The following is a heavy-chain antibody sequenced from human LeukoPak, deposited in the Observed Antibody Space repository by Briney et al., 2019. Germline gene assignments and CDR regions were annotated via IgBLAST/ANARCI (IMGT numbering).Heavy chain of an antibody. CDR1: GFTFNTYS. J-gene: IGHJ4*02. CDR2: ISGSGGST. D-gene: IGHD6-19*01. CDR3: ARKHSSGWAGEFDY. V-gene: IGHV3-23*01. Sequence: GGSLRLSCEASGFTFNTYSMNWARQAPGKGLEWVSAISGSGGSTYYADSVKGRFTISRDNSKNSLYLQMNSLRAEDTAVYYCARKHSSGWAGEFDYWGQGTLVTVSS.